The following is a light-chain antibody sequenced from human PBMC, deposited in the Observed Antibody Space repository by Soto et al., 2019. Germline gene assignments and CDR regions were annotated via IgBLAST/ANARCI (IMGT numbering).Light chain of an antibody. J-gene: IGKJ5*01. CDR1: QSVSSY. CDR3: QQRSNWIT. Sequence: IVFTQAPGTLSFSPGERSTLSCRASQSVSSYLAWYQQKPGQAPRLLIYDASNRATGIPARFSGSGSGTDFTLTISSLEPEDFAVYYCQQRSNWITFGQGTRLEIK. V-gene: IGKV3-11*01. CDR2: DAS.